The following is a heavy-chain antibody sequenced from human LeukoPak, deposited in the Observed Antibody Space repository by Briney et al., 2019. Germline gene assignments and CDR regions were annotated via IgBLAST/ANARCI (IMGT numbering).Heavy chain of an antibody. CDR3: AKEDVAYYDRNYYYGMDV. Sequence: GRSLRLSCAASGFTFSSYGMHWVRQAPGKGLEWVAVISYDGSNKYYADSVKGRFTISRDNSKNTPYLQMNSLRAEDTAVYYCAKEDVAYYDRNYYYGMDVWGQGTTVTVSS. J-gene: IGHJ6*02. V-gene: IGHV3-30*18. CDR2: ISYDGSNK. D-gene: IGHD3-22*01. CDR1: GFTFSSYG.